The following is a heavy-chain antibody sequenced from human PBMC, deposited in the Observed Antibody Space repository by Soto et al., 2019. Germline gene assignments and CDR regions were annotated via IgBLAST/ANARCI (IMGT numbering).Heavy chain of an antibody. V-gene: IGHV4-39*01. J-gene: IGHJ1*01. D-gene: IGHD3-10*01. CDR2: IYYSGST. CDR1: GGSISSSGYF. Sequence: QLQLQESGPGLVKPSETLSLTYTVSGGSISSSGYFWAWIRQPPGKGLEWIGSIYYSGSTYYNPSLKSRVTISVDTSKNQLSLKLSSVTAADTAVYYCARQNYYGSALQYFQHWGQGTLVTVSS. CDR3: ARQNYYGSALQYFQH.